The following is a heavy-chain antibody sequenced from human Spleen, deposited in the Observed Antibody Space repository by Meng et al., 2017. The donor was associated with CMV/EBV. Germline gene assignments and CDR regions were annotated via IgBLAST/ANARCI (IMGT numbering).Heavy chain of an antibody. CDR3: ARESLGGAEWLVRGYFDL. CDR2: ISSSGSTI. D-gene: IGHD6-19*01. CDR1: GFTFSIYE. Sequence: GESLKISCAASGFTFSIYEMNWVRQAPGKGLEWVSYISSSGSTIYYADSVKGRFTMSRDNAKNSLYLQMNSLRAEDTAVYYCARESLGGAEWLVRGYFDLWGRGTLVTVSS. J-gene: IGHJ2*01. V-gene: IGHV3-48*03.